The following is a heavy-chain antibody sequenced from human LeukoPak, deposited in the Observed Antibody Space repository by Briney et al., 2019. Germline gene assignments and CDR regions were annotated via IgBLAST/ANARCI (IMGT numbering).Heavy chain of an antibody. D-gene: IGHD5-24*01. CDR2: LIPILGTA. J-gene: IGHJ4*02. CDR1: GGTFSSYA. Sequence: SVKVSCKASGGTFSSYAISWVRQAPGQGLEWMGGLIPILGTANYAQKFQGRVTITTDESTSTAYMELSSLRSEDTAVYYCARLPRGGYNFLAPDDYWGQGTLVTVSS. CDR3: ARLPRGGYNFLAPDDY. V-gene: IGHV1-69*05.